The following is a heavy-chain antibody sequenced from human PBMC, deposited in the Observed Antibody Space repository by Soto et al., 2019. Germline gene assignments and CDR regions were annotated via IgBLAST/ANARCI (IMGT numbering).Heavy chain of an antibody. D-gene: IGHD6-6*01. Sequence: GGSLRLSCAASGFTFSSYSMNWVRQAPGKGLEWVSSISSSSSYIYYADSVKGRFTISRDNAKNSLYLQMNSLRAEDTAVYYCARPVWLYSSSSYEVLDYWGQGTLVTVSS. J-gene: IGHJ4*02. CDR2: ISSSSSYI. CDR3: ARPVWLYSSSSYEVLDY. CDR1: GFTFSSYS. V-gene: IGHV3-21*01.